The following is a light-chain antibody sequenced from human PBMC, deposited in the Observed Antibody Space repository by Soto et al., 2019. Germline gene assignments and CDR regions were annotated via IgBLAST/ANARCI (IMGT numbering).Light chain of an antibody. CDR3: QQSYSTPPYT. V-gene: IGKV1-39*01. CDR1: QSISSY. Sequence: DLQMNQSPSSLSASVGDRVTITCRASQSISSYLNWYQQKPGKAPKLLIYAASSLQSGVPSRFSGRGSGTDFTLTISSLQPEDFATYYCQQSYSTPPYTFGQGTKLEIK. CDR2: AAS. J-gene: IGKJ2*01.